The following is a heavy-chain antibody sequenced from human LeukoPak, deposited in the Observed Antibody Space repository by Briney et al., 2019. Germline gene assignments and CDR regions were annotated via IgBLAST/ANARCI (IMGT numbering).Heavy chain of an antibody. J-gene: IGHJ5*02. CDR2: INSADNVE. Sequence: GGFLRLSCAASGFSLRSSEMNWVRQAPGKGPEWVSHINSADNVEYYTDSVRGRFTMSRDNAKDLLYLQMNSLRDEDTAVYYCARDTVNGPFVISLDLWGQGVLVTVSS. CDR3: ARDTVNGPFVISLDL. V-gene: IGHV3-48*03. CDR1: GFSLRSSE. D-gene: IGHD2-8*01.